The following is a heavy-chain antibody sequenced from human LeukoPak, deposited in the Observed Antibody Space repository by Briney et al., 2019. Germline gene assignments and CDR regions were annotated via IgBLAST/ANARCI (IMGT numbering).Heavy chain of an antibody. J-gene: IGHJ6*03. CDR3: ANGALRLYYIDV. Sequence: PGRSLRLSCAASGFTFSSYAMHWVRQAPGKGLEWVAVISYDGSNKYYADSVKGRFTISRDNSKNTLYLQMNSLRAEDTAVYYCANGALRLYYIDVWGKGTTVTVSS. D-gene: IGHD2-8*01. CDR1: GFTFSSYA. V-gene: IGHV3-30-3*01. CDR2: ISYDGSNK.